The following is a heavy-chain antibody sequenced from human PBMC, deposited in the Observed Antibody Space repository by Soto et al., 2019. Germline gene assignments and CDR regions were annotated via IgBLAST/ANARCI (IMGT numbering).Heavy chain of an antibody. CDR3: ARGVRSLGILLDTFDY. CDR1: GGSISSGGYS. V-gene: IGHV4-30-2*01. CDR2: IYHSGST. Sequence: QLQLQESGSGLVKPSQTLSLTCAVSGGSISSGGYSWSWIRQPPGKGLEWIGYIYHSGSTYYNPSLKSRVTISVDMSKNQFSLKLSSVTAADTAVYYCARGVRSLGILLDTFDYWGQGTLVTVSS. D-gene: IGHD7-27*01. J-gene: IGHJ4*02.